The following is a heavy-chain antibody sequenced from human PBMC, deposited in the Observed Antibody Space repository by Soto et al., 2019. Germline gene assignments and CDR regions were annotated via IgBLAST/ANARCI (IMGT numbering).Heavy chain of an antibody. CDR3: AGDSPHDSTVAGDY. Sequence: PGGSLRLSCAASGFTFSTHWMHWVRQVPEKGLVWVSRINGDGSQTTYADSVRGRLTISRDNAKNTLYLQMNNLRVEDTAAYYCAGDSPHDSTVAGDYWGQGTLVTVSS. D-gene: IGHD3-22*01. CDR2: INGDGSQT. CDR1: GFTFSTHW. V-gene: IGHV3-74*01. J-gene: IGHJ4*02.